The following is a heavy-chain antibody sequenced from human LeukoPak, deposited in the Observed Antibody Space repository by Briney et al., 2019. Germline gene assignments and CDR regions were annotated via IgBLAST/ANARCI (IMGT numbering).Heavy chain of an antibody. Sequence: PGGSLRLSCAASGFTFSSYSMNWVRQAPGKGLEWVSPISSSSYIYYADSVKGRFTISRDNAKNSLYLQMNSLRAEDTAVYYCARRKQVDWYVDYWGQGTLVTVSS. J-gene: IGHJ4*02. CDR1: GFTFSSYS. CDR2: ISSSSYI. CDR3: ARRKQVDWYVDY. V-gene: IGHV3-21*01. D-gene: IGHD3-9*01.